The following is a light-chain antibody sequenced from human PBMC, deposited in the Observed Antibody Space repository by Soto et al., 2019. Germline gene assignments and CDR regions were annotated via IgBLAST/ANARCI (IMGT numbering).Light chain of an antibody. J-gene: IGKJ3*01. V-gene: IGKV3-15*01. CDR1: QSVSSN. CDR2: GAS. CDR3: QQYNDWPPWN. Sequence: EIVMTQSPATLSVSPGERATLSCRASQSVSSNLAWYQQKPGQAPRLLIYGASTRATGIPARFSGSRSGTEFTLTISSMQSEDFALYHCQQYNDWPPWNFGTGTKVNIK.